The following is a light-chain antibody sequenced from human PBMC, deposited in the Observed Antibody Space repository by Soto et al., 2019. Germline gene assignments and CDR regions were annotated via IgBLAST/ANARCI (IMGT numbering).Light chain of an antibody. J-gene: IGKJ1*01. V-gene: IGKV4-1*01. CDR3: QQYYTTPWT. CDR2: WAS. CDR1: QSVLYSSNNKNY. Sequence: DIVMTQSPDSLAVSLGERATINCKSSQSVLYSSNNKNYLAWYQQKPGQPPKALIYWASTRESGLPDRFSGSGSGTDFTLTISSLQAEDVAVYYCQQYYTTPWTFGQGTKVEIK.